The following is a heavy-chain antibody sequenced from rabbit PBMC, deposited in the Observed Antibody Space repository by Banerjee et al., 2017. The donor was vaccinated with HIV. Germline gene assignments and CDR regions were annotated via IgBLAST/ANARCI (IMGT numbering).Heavy chain of an antibody. Sequence: QEQLVESGGGLVQPGGSLKLSCKASGFDFSSVGISWVRQAPGKGLEWIAYIYPDYGTTDYASWVNGRFTISLDNAQNTVSLQMNSLTAADTATYFCARGVYAGYAGYGYIPYYFNLWGQGTLVTVS. CDR2: IYPDYGTT. D-gene: IGHD7-1*01. CDR3: ARGVYAGYAGYGYIPYYFNL. CDR1: GFDFSSVG. V-gene: IGHV1S47*01. J-gene: IGHJ4*01.